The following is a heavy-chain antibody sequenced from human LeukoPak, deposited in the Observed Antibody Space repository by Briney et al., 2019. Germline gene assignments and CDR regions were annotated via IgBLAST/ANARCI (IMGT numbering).Heavy chain of an antibody. D-gene: IGHD4-23*01. CDR2: IHYSGSS. J-gene: IGHJ4*02. Sequence: SETLSLTYTVSGASISSSYWSWIRLPPGKGLEWIGYIHYSGSSNYNPSLESRVTMSVDTSKNQFSLKLSSVTAADTAVYYCARQSDASHYGGEVDYWGQGTLVTVSS. CDR3: ARQSDASHYGGEVDY. CDR1: GASISSSY. V-gene: IGHV4-59*01.